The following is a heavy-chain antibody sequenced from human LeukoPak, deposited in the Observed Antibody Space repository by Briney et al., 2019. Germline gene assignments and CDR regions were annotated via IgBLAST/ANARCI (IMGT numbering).Heavy chain of an antibody. V-gene: IGHV4-59*08. CDR3: ARQGYSSSWYSGRGAFDI. CDR2: IYYSGST. D-gene: IGHD6-13*01. CDR1: GGSISSYY. J-gene: IGHJ3*02. Sequence: PSETLSLTCTVSGGSISSYYWSWIRQPPGKGLEWIGYIYYSGSTNYNPSLKSRVTISVDTSKNQFSLKLSSVTAADTAVYYCARQGYSSSWYSGRGAFDIWGQGTMVTVSS.